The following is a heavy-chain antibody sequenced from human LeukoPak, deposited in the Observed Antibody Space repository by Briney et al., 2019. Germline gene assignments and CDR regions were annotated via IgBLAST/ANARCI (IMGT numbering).Heavy chain of an antibody. CDR2: IHYSGSS. D-gene: IGHD3-10*01. CDR1: GGSISTYY. CDR3: ARDRRDPLLWFGEFFY. V-gene: IGHV4-59*01. J-gene: IGHJ4*02. Sequence: KSSETLSLTCSVSGGSISTYYWSWVRQPPGKGPEWIGYIHYSGSSNYNPSLKSRVTISVDTSKNQFSLKLSSVTAADTAVYYCARDRRDPLLWFGEFFYWGRGTLVTVSS.